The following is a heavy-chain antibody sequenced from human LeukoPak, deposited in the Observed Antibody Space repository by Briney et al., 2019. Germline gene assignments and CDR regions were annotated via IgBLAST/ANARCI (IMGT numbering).Heavy chain of an antibody. CDR3: ARTYYYDTTGDDY. Sequence: PGGSLRLSCAASGFTFSSYWMSWVRQAPGKGLEWVANIKQDGSEKYYVDSVKGRFTISRDNAKNSLYLQMNSLRAEDTAVYYCARTYYYDTTGDDYWGQGTLVTVSS. CDR2: IKQDGSEK. J-gene: IGHJ4*02. V-gene: IGHV3-7*03. CDR1: GFTFSSYW. D-gene: IGHD3-22*01.